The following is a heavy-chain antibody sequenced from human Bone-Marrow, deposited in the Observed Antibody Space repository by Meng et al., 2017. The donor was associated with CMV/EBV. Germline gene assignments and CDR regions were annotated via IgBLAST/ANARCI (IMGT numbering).Heavy chain of an antibody. CDR2: ISSSGTTI. J-gene: IGHJ2*01. D-gene: IGHD3-3*01. V-gene: IGHV3-11*01. CDR3: ARGYYDFWSGQYWYFDL. Sequence: GESLKISCASSGLTFSDYYMSWIRQAPGKGLEWISYISSSGTTIYYADSVKGRFTIPRDYAKNSLYLQMNSRRAEDTAVYYCARGYYDFWSGQYWYFDLWGRGPLVPVSS. CDR1: GLTFSDYY.